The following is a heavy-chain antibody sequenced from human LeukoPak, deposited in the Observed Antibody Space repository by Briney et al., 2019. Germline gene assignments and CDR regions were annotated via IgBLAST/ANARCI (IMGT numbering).Heavy chain of an antibody. CDR2: ISYDGSNK. Sequence: GGSLRLSCAASGFTFSSYAMHWVRQAPGKGLEWVAVISYDGSNKYYADSVRGRFTISRDNSKNTVSLQMNSLRPEDTAVYYCARAVTRFVVVTASDYWGQGTLVTVSS. CDR1: GFTFSSYA. CDR3: ARAVTRFVVVTASDY. D-gene: IGHD2-21*02. J-gene: IGHJ4*02. V-gene: IGHV3-30*04.